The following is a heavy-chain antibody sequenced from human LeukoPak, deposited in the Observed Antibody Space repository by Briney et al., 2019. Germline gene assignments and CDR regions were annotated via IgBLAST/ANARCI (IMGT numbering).Heavy chain of an antibody. D-gene: IGHD4-23*01. CDR3: AKDSTVVTLRDAFDI. CDR2: ISGSGGST. Sequence: SGGTLRLSCAASGFTFSNFGMSWVRQAPGKGLEWVSVISGSGGSTYYADSVKGRFTISRDNSKNTLYLQMNSLRAEDTAVYYCAKDSTVVTLRDAFDIWGQGTMVTVSS. J-gene: IGHJ3*02. CDR1: GFTFSNFG. V-gene: IGHV3-23*01.